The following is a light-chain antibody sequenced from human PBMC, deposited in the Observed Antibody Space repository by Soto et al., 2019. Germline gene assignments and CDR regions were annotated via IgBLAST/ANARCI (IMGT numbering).Light chain of an antibody. CDR2: EVS. J-gene: IGLJ1*01. CDR3: CSFTSITTYV. Sequence: QSVLTQPASVSGSLGQSITISCTGTSSDVGAYNYVSWYQQQPGKAPKLMISEVSNRPSGVSNRFSGSKSGNTASLIISGLQAEDEAGYYCCSFTSITTYVFGTGTKSPP. V-gene: IGLV2-14*01. CDR1: SSDVGAYNY.